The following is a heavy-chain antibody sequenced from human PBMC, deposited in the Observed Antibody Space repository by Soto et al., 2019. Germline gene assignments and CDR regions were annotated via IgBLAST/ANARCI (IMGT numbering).Heavy chain of an antibody. CDR1: GGSISSYY. CDR2: IYYSGST. V-gene: IGHV4-59*12. J-gene: IGHJ4*02. CDR3: ARGPVYDHAKLLGY. D-gene: IGHD5-12*01. Sequence: SETLSLTCTVSGGSISSYYWSWIRQPPGKGLEWIGYIYYSGSTNYNPSLKSRVTISVDTSKNQFSLKLSSVTAADTAVYYCARGPVYDHAKLLGYWGQGTLVTVSS.